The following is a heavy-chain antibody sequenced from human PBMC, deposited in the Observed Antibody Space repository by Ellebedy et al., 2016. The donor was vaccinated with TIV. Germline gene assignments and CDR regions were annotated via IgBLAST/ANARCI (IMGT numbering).Heavy chain of an antibody. CDR1: GFTFSSYA. CDR3: AKDLGYSNYAYFDY. J-gene: IGHJ4*02. Sequence: GGSLRLXXAASGFTFSSYAMHWVRQAPGKGLEWVAVISYDGSNKYYADSVKGRFTISRDNSKNTLYLQMNSLRAEDTAVYYCAKDLGYSNYAYFDYWGQGTLVTVSS. CDR2: ISYDGSNK. D-gene: IGHD4-11*01. V-gene: IGHV3-30*04.